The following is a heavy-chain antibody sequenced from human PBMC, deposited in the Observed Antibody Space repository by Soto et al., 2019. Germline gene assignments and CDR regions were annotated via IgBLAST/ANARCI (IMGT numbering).Heavy chain of an antibody. CDR2: IYHIGST. CDR1: GASINSANW. V-gene: IGHV4-4*02. CDR3: AKRYDFWSGRWYGLGV. J-gene: IGHJ6*02. D-gene: IGHD3-3*01. Sequence: QVLLEESGPGLVRPSGTLSLTCSVSGASINSANWWVWVRQPPGKGLEWIGEIYHIGSTTYNPSLKSRATTSVDKSKTQFSLIVTSVTAADTAVYYCAKRYDFWSGRWYGLGVWGQGTTVTVSS.